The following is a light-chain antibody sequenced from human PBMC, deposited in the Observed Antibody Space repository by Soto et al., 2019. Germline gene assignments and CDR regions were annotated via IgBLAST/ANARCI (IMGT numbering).Light chain of an antibody. J-gene: IGKJ4*01. CDR2: GAS. CDR1: QSVSSN. CDR3: QERSGWPRGT. V-gene: IGKV3-15*01. Sequence: EIVMTQSPATLSVSPGERATLSCRASQSVSSNLAWYQQKPGQAPRLLIYGASTRATGIPARFSGSGSRTEFTLTISSLQSEDFAVYYCQERSGWPRGTFGGGTKVEI.